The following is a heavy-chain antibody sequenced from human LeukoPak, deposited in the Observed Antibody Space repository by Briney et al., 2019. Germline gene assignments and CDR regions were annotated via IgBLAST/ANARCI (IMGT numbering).Heavy chain of an antibody. D-gene: IGHD3-9*01. CDR2: ISGSGGST. V-gene: IGHV3-23*01. J-gene: IGHJ4*02. Sequence: GGSLRLSCAASGFTFSSYAMSWVRQAPGKGLEWVSAISGSGGSTYYADSVKGRFTISRDNSKNTLYLQMSSLRAEDTAVYYCAKGTYFDWPLSLFDYWGQGTLVTVSS. CDR3: AKGTYFDWPLSLFDY. CDR1: GFTFSSYA.